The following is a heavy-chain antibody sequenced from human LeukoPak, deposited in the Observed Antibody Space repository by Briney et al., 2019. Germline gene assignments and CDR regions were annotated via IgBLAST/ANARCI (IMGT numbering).Heavy chain of an antibody. V-gene: IGHV4-34*01. J-gene: IGHJ6*02. D-gene: IGHD3-9*01. CDR3: ARGRPLYYDILTGYPNPLYYYYGMDV. CDR1: GGSFSGYY. Sequence: SETLSLTCAVYGGSFSGYYWSWIRQPPGKGLEWIGEINHSGSTYYNPSLKSRVTISVDTSKNQFSLKLSSVTAADTAVYYCARGRPLYYDILTGYPNPLYYYYGMDVWGQGTTVTVSS. CDR2: INHSGST.